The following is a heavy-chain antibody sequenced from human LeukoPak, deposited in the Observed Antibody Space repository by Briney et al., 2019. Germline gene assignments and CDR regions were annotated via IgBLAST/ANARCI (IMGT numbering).Heavy chain of an antibody. V-gene: IGHV1-46*01. CDR1: GYTFTSYY. Sequence: ASVKVSCKASGYTFTSYYMHWVRQAPGQGLEWMGIINPSGGSTSYVQKFQGRVTMTRDTSTSTVYMELSSLRSEDTAVYYCARAAIFGVVIPEPDFDYWGQGTLVTVSS. J-gene: IGHJ4*02. D-gene: IGHD3-3*01. CDR3: ARAAIFGVVIPEPDFDY. CDR2: INPSGGST.